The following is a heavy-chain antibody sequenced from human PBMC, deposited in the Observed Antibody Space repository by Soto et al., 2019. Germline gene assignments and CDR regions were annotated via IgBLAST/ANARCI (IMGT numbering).Heavy chain of an antibody. CDR1: GGSISSYY. D-gene: IGHD3-22*01. CDR2: IYYSGST. CDR3: ARDTKYYYDSSGYKGPYYYYGMDV. V-gene: IGHV4-59*06. J-gene: IGHJ6*02. Sequence: PSETLSLTCTVSGGSISSYYWSWIRQHPGKGLEWIGYIYYSGSTYYNPSLKSRVTISVDTSKNQFSLKLSSVTAADTAVYYCARDTKYYYDSSGYKGPYYYYGMDVWGQGTTVTVSS.